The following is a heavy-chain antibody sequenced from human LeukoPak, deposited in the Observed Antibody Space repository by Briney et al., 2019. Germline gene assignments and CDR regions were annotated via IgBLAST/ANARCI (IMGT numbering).Heavy chain of an antibody. CDR2: IGNSVGST. CDR1: GFTFSTYA. J-gene: IGHJ4*02. V-gene: IGHV3-23*01. D-gene: IGHD6-6*01. Sequence: GGSLRLSCAASGFTFSTYAMNWVRQAPGKGLEWVSAIGNSVGSTNYADSVKGRFTISRDSSKNTLYLQMNSLRAEDTAVYYCAKESIAAGPDHDWGQGTLVTVSS. CDR3: AKESIAAGPDHD.